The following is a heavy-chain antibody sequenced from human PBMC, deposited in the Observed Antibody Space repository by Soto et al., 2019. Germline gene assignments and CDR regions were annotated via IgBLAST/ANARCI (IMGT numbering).Heavy chain of an antibody. CDR1: GFSLSTSGVG. CDR2: IYWDDDK. J-gene: IGHJ4*02. CDR3: AHSWWIRGVPNYYFEY. Sequence: QITLKESGPTLVKPTQTLTLTCIFSGFSLSTSGVGVGWIRQPPGKALEWLALIYWDDDKRYSPSLKSRLTITNETSKSRVVLTMTNMDPVDTGTYFCAHSWWIRGVPNYYFEYWCQGTQVTVSS. D-gene: IGHD3-10*01. V-gene: IGHV2-5*02.